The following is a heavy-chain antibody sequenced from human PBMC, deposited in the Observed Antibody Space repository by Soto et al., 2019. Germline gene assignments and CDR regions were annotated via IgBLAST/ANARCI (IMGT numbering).Heavy chain of an antibody. D-gene: IGHD3-22*01. J-gene: IGHJ1*01. Sequence: GASVKVSCKASGGTFSSYAIDWVRQAPGQGLEWMGGIIPIFGTANYAQKFQGRVTITADESTSTAYMELRSLRSEDTAVYYCARGVHYDSSGFYYFFWGKGTLVTV. V-gene: IGHV1-69*13. CDR1: GGTFSSYA. CDR3: ARGVHYDSSGFYYFF. CDR2: IIPIFGTA.